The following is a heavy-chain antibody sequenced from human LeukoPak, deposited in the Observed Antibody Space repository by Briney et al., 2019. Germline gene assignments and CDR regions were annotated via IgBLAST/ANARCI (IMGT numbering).Heavy chain of an antibody. D-gene: IGHD1-26*01. CDR3: AKVVGATTRGYFDY. CDR2: ISGSGGST. J-gene: IGHJ4*02. Sequence: GGSLRLSRAASGFTFSSYAMSWVRQAPGKGLEWVSTISGSGGSTYYADSVKGRFTISRDNSKNSLYLQMSSLRAEDTALYYCAKVVGATTRGYFDYWGQGTLVTVSS. V-gene: IGHV3-23*01. CDR1: GFTFSSYA.